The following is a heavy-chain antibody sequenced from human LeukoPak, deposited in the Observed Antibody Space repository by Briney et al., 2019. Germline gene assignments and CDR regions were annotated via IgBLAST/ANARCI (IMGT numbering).Heavy chain of an antibody. CDR2: IYPGDSDT. CDR3: ARHLRDYGGNSGTYYYYYYMDV. J-gene: IGHJ6*03. D-gene: IGHD4-23*01. Sequence: GESLKISCKGSGYSFTSYWIGWVRQMPGKGLEWMGIIYPGDSDTRYSPSFQGQVTISADKSISTAYLQWSSLKASDTAMYYCARHLRDYGGNSGTYYYYYYMDVWGKGTTVTVSS. CDR1: GYSFTSYW. V-gene: IGHV5-51*01.